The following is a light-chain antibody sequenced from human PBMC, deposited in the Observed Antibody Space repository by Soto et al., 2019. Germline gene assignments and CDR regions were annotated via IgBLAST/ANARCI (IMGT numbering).Light chain of an antibody. V-gene: IGKV1-5*03. CDR2: KAS. CDR1: QSISSW. CDR3: QQYLSYPIT. J-gene: IGKJ5*01. Sequence: DIQMTQSPSTLSASVGDRVTITCRASQSISSWLAWYQQKPGKAPKSLIYKASSLESGVPSRFSGSGSGTEFTLPISSLQPDDFATYYCQQYLSYPITFGQGTRLEIK.